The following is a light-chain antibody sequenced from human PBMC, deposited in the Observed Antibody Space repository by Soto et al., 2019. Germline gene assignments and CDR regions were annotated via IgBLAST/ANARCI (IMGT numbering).Light chain of an antibody. J-gene: IGKJ4*01. V-gene: IGKV1-9*01. CDR1: QTISSR. CDR2: AAS. Sequence: DIQMTQSPSSLSASVGDRVTITCRASQTISSRLAWYQQKPGQAPKLLIYAASTLQSGVPSRFSGSGSGTEFTLTISSLQPEDFATYYCQQLNSYPHTFGGGTKVEIK. CDR3: QQLNSYPHT.